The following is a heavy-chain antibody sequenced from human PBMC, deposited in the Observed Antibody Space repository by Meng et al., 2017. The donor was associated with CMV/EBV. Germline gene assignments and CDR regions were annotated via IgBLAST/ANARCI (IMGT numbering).Heavy chain of an antibody. Sequence: GGSLRLSCAAPGFTSSSYSMNWFRQSPGKGLEWVSYISSSNTIYHADYVKGRFTSSRDNAKNSLYLQMNSLRAEDTAVNYCARRAYCGGDYFDAFDIWGQGTMVTVSS. J-gene: IGHJ3*02. V-gene: IGHV3-48*04. CDR2: ISSSNTI. CDR1: GFTSSSYS. D-gene: IGHD2-21*01. CDR3: ARRAYCGGDYFDAFDI.